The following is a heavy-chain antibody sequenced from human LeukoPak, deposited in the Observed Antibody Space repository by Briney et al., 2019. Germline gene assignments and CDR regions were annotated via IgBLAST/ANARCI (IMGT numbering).Heavy chain of an antibody. CDR2: INHSGST. CDR1: GGSFSGYY. D-gene: IGHD3-3*01. Sequence: SETLSLTCAVYGGSFSGYYWSWIRQPPGKGLEWIGEINHSGSTNYNPSLKSRVTISVDTSKNQFSLKLSSVTAADTAVYYCGRGRTYYDFWSGSPFDPWGQGTLVTVSS. CDR3: GRGRTYYDFWSGSPFDP. J-gene: IGHJ5*02. V-gene: IGHV4-34*01.